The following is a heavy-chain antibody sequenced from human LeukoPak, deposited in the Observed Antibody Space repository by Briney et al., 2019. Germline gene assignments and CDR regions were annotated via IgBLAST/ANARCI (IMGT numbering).Heavy chain of an antibody. CDR3: ARTEVYCSGGSCSYYYYGMDV. CDR2: ISAYNGNT. J-gene: IGHJ6*02. CDR1: GYTFTSYG. D-gene: IGHD2-15*01. V-gene: IGHV1-18*01. Sequence: ASVKVSCKASGYTFTSYGISWVRQAPGQGVEWMGWISAYNGNTNYAQKLQGRVTMTTDTSTSTAYMELRSLRSDDTAVYYCARTEVYCSGGSCSYYYYGMDVWGQGTTVTVSS.